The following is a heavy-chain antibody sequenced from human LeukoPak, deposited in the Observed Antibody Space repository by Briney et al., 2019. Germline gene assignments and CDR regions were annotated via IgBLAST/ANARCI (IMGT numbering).Heavy chain of an antibody. Sequence: PGGSLRLSCAASGFTFSNYAMSWVRQAPGKGLEWVSAISGSGGSTYYADSVKGRFTISRDNAKNSLYLQMNSLRAEDTAVYYCARDLSAGVVVAAASDYWGQGTLVTVSS. D-gene: IGHD2-15*01. CDR1: GFTFSNYA. V-gene: IGHV3-23*01. J-gene: IGHJ4*02. CDR3: ARDLSAGVVVAAASDY. CDR2: ISGSGGST.